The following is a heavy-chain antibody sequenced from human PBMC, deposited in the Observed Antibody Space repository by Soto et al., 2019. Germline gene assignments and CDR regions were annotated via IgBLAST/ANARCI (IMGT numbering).Heavy chain of an antibody. J-gene: IGHJ4*02. V-gene: IGHV3-11*01. Sequence: LRLSCAASGFPFSDFYMTWIRRSPWRWLQCLSYISGRGGTIYYADSVKGRFTISRDNAKNSLDLQMDGLRGDDTGVYYCARTTWELGVRFDYWGQGALVTVSS. CDR2: ISGRGGTI. D-gene: IGHD1-26*01. CDR3: ARTTWELGVRFDY. CDR1: GFPFSDFY.